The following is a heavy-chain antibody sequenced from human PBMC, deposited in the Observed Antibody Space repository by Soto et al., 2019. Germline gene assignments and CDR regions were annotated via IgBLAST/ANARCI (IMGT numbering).Heavy chain of an antibody. D-gene: IGHD3-22*01. V-gene: IGHV1-18*01. CDR3: ARDRLRGYDSSGFYS. J-gene: IGHJ4*02. CDR2: INPSDGNR. Sequence: GTSVKLSCEACGDSFRFYGVNWVRQAPRQGLEWMGWINPSDGNRNFAQKFEDRVTMTTATSTNTVFLELRSLKSDDTAIYYCARDRLRGYDSSGFYSWGQGTMVTVSS. CDR1: GDSFRFYG.